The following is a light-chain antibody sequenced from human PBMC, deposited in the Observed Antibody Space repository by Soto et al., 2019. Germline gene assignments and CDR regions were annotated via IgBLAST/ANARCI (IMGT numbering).Light chain of an antibody. CDR1: SSDVGSYNL. CDR2: EVS. Sequence: QSALTQPASVSGSPGQSITISCTGTSSDVGSYNLVSWYQQHPGKAPKLMIYEVSKRPSGVSNRFSGSKSGNTASLTISGLQAEDEADYYCCSYAGSSIPVVFGGGTKPTVL. CDR3: CSYAGSSIPVV. J-gene: IGLJ2*01. V-gene: IGLV2-23*02.